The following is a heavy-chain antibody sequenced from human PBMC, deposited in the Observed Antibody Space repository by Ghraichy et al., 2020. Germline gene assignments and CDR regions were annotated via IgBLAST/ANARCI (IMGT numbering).Heavy chain of an antibody. CDR1: GYTFTGYA. Sequence: SVKVSCKASGYTFTGYAISWVRQAPGQGLEWMGRIIPMRGGTNYAQRFQGSVTITADKSTSTAYMELSSLRSEDTAVYYCARCSPVYYEVFRDFYFWWYDVWGQGTLVTVSS. J-gene: IGHJ5*01. D-gene: IGHD2-8*01. CDR2: IIPMRGGT. CDR3: ARCSPVYYEVFRDFYFWWYDV. V-gene: IGHV1-69*04.